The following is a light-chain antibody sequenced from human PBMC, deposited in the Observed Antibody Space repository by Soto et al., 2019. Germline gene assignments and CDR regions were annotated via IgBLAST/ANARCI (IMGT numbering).Light chain of an antibody. Sequence: QSALNQPASVSGSPGQSITISCTGTSSDVGGYNYVSWYQHHPGKAPKLMIYDVSNRPSGVSNRFSGSKSGNTASLTISGLQPEDEADYYCCSYTTSNTRQIVFGTGTKVTVL. CDR1: SSDVGGYNY. CDR2: DVS. J-gene: IGLJ1*01. CDR3: CSYTTSNTRQIV. V-gene: IGLV2-14*03.